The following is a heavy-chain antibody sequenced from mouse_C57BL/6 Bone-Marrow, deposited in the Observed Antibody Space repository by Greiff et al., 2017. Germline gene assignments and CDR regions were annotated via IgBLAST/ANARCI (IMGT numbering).Heavy chain of an antibody. V-gene: IGHV1-69*01. J-gene: IGHJ2*01. CDR1: GYTFTSYW. CDR3: ARDWYFDY. D-gene: IGHD4-1*01. CDR2: IAPSDSYT. Sequence: QVQLQQPGAELVMPGASVKLSCKASGYTFTSYWMHWVKQRPGQGLEWIGEIAPSDSYTNYNQKFKGKSTLTVDKSSSTAYMQLSSLTSEDSAVYYCARDWYFDYWGQGTTLTVSS.